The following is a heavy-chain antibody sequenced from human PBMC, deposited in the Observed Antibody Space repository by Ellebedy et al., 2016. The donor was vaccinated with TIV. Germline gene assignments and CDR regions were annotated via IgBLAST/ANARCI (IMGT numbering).Heavy chain of an antibody. D-gene: IGHD6-19*01. V-gene: IGHV3-74*01. CDR3: ARAGSSGWEAYFDL. Sequence: GESPKISCAASGFTFTQYWLHWVRQAPGKGPVWVSRINSDGSSTTYADSVKGRFTISRDNAKNTLYLQMNSLRAEDTAVYYCARAGSSGWEAYFDLWGRGTLVTVSS. CDR2: INSDGSST. CDR1: GFTFTQYW. J-gene: IGHJ2*01.